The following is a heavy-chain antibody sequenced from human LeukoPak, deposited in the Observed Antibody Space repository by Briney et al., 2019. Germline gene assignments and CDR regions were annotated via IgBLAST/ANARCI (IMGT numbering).Heavy chain of an antibody. CDR1: GFTVSSNY. D-gene: IGHD3-10*01. V-gene: IGHV3-53*01. Sequence: QSGGSLRLSCAASGFTVSSNYMSWVRQAPGKGLEWVSVIYSGGSTYYADSVKGRFTISKDNSKNTLYLQMNSLRAEDTAVYYCARDGRNGESDYWGQGTLVTVSS. J-gene: IGHJ4*02. CDR2: IYSGGST. CDR3: ARDGRNGESDY.